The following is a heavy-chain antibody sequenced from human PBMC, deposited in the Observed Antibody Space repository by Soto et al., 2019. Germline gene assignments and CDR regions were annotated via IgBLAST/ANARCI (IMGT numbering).Heavy chain of an antibody. CDR1: GFTFSSYG. D-gene: IGHD3-3*01. Sequence: GGSLRLSCAASGFTFSSYGMHWVRQAPGKGLEWVAVISYDGSNKYYADSVKGRFTISRDNSKNTLYLQMNSLRAEDTVVYYCAKSYYDFWSGYNDYWGQGTLVTVSS. CDR3: AKSYYDFWSGYNDY. CDR2: ISYDGSNK. V-gene: IGHV3-30*18. J-gene: IGHJ4*02.